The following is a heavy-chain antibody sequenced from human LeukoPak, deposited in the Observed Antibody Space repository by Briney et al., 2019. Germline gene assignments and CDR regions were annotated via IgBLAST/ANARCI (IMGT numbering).Heavy chain of an antibody. CDR2: IYSGGST. Sequence: GRSLRLSCAASGFSVSSNYMSWVRQAPGKGLEWVSVIYSGGSTYYADSVKGRFTISRDNSKNTVYLQMNSLRAEDTAVYYCARDAPPIVATPIDHWGQGTLVTVSS. J-gene: IGHJ4*02. D-gene: IGHD5-12*01. CDR1: GFSVSSNY. V-gene: IGHV3-66*01. CDR3: ARDAPPIVATPIDH.